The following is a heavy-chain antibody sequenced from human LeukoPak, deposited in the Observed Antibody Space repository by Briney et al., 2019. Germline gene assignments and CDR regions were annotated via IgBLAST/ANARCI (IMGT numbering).Heavy chain of an antibody. D-gene: IGHD6-6*01. CDR1: GGSISSGSYY. Sequence: TLSLTCTASGGSISSGSYYWSWIRQPAGKGLEWIGRIYTSGSTNYNPSLKSRVTISVDTSKNQFSLKLSSVTAADTAVYYCASSSPLEYYYYGMDVWGQGTTVTVSS. V-gene: IGHV4-61*02. CDR3: ASSSPLEYYYYGMDV. CDR2: IYTSGST. J-gene: IGHJ6*02.